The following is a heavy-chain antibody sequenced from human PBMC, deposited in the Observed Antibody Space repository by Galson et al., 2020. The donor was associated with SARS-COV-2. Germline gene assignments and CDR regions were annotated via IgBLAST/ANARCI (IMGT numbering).Heavy chain of an antibody. CDR3: ARRGEMVAWAY. CDR2: GSCSGST. V-gene: IGHV4-39*01. Sequence: SETLSLTCTVSGGSISTRSYYWGWIRQPPGKGLEWIGSGSCSGSTAYTPSLNSRVTISVDTSKNQFSLSLSSVTAADTAVYFCARRGEMVAWAYWGQGTLVAVSS. CDR1: GGSISTRSYY. D-gene: IGHD2-15*01. J-gene: IGHJ4*02.